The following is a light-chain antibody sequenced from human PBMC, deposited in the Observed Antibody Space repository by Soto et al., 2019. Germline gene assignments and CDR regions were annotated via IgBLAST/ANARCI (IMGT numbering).Light chain of an antibody. CDR3: QQTYSTPYT. V-gene: IGKV1-39*01. CDR2: TSG. CDR1: QRITTY. Sequence: IHMTQSPSSLSASVGDRITVTCRASQRITTYVNWYQLKPGEAPKLLISTSGTLQRGVPSRFSGSGSGTDFTLTITRLQPADLATYCCQQTYSTPYTLGQGTKLEIK. J-gene: IGKJ2*01.